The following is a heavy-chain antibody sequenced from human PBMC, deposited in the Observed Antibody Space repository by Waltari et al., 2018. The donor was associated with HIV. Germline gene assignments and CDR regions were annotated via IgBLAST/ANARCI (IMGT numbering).Heavy chain of an antibody. CDR1: GYTFTSYG. CDR2: ISTDNGNT. V-gene: IGHV1-18*01. J-gene: IGHJ4*02. CDR3: AREKRPARPGDY. Sequence: QVQLVQSGAEVKKPGASVKVSCKASGYTFTSYGISWVRQAPVQGLEWMGWISTDNGNTNYEQKLQGRVTMTTDTSTSTAYMELRSLRSDDTAVYYCAREKRPARPGDYWGQGTLVTVSS. D-gene: IGHD6-6*01.